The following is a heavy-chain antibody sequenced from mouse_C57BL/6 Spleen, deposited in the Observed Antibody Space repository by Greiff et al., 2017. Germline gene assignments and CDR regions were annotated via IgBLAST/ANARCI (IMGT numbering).Heavy chain of an antibody. D-gene: IGHD2-4*01. CDR1: GFSLPSYG. CDR2: IWGDGST. J-gene: IGHJ4*01. Sequence: VQRVASVPGLVAPSQSLSITCTVSGFSLPSYGVSLVRQPPGNGLEWLGVIWGDGSTNYHSALISRLSISKDNSKSQVFLKLNSLQTDDTATYYCAKNRGIYYDDWGQGTSVTVSS. V-gene: IGHV2-3*01. CDR3: AKNRGIYYDD.